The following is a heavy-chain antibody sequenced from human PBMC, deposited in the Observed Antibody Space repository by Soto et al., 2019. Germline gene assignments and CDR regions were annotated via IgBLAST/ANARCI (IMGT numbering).Heavy chain of an antibody. D-gene: IGHD3-10*01. CDR3: ASRMGSGRYFFDH. CDR2: ITAGGST. Sequence: QVQLRQWGAGLLRPSETLSLTCAVYGGSFSGYYWSWIRQSPGKGLEWIGEITAGGSTNYNPSLKSRVTLSIDTSRNQFSLKLSSVTAADTAVFFCASRMGSGRYFFDHWGPGTLVTVSS. CDR1: GGSFSGYY. V-gene: IGHV4-34*01. J-gene: IGHJ4*02.